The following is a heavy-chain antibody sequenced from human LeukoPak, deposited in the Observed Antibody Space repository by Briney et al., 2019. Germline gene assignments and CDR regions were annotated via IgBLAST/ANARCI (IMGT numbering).Heavy chain of an antibody. J-gene: IGHJ4*02. CDR3: ARTDNWNYRTKFDY. CDR1: GFTVSSNY. CDR2: IYSGGST. D-gene: IGHD1-7*01. V-gene: IGHV3-53*01. Sequence: PGGSLRLSCAASGFTVSSNYMSWVRQAPGKGLEWVSVIYSGGSTYYADSVKGRFTISRDNSKNTPYLQMNSLRAEDTAVYYCARTDNWNYRTKFDYWGQGTLVTVSS.